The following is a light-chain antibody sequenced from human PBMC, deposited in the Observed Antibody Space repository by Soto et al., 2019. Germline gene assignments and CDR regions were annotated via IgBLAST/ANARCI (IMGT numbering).Light chain of an antibody. V-gene: IGLV2-14*03. CDR2: AVS. J-gene: IGLJ2*01. Sequence: QSALTQPDSVSGSPGQSNTISFNGTSSDVCGDNYVYWYQHPPGQAPKLMIYAVSNRPSGVSNRFSGSKSANTASLTISVLQFEDESDYYCSSYTGSSFYVVFGVGTQLSVL. CDR3: SSYTGSSFYVV. CDR1: SSDVCGDNY.